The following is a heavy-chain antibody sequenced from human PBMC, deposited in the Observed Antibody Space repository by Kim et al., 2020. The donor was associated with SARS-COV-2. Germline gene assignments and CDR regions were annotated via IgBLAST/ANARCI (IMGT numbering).Heavy chain of an antibody. CDR2: TYYRSKWYN. D-gene: IGHD1-1*01. CDR3: TRVTGTIFGMDV. Sequence: SQTLSLTCAIPGDSVSSNSAAWNWIRQSPSRGLEWLGRTYYRSKWYNDYAVSVKSRITINPDTSKNQFSLQLNSVTPEDTAVYYCTRVTGTIFGMDVWGQGTTLTVSS. J-gene: IGHJ6*02. CDR1: GDSVSSNSAA. V-gene: IGHV6-1*01.